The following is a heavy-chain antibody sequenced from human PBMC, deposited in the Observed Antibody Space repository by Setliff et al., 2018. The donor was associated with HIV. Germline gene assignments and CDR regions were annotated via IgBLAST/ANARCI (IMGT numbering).Heavy chain of an antibody. Sequence: VGSLRLSCAASGFTLSYYSMNWVRQAPGKGLEWISYISTSGSTIYYADSVKGRFTIPRDNAKNSLYLQMNSLRSEDTAVYYCAREGPQTGDHSLALFWGQGTVVTVSS. CDR1: GFTLSYYS. D-gene: IGHD7-27*01. CDR3: AREGPQTGDHSLALF. J-gene: IGHJ4*02. V-gene: IGHV3-48*03. CDR2: ISTSGSTI.